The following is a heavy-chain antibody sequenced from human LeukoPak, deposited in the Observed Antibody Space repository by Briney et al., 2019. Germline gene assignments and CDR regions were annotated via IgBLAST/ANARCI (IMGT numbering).Heavy chain of an antibody. Sequence: PSETLSLTCTVSGGSINSHYWSWIRQPPGKGLEWLGYIDHSGSANYNPSLKSRLTISIDTSKNQFSLKVSFVTAADTAVYYCARADGDYFDFWGQGTLVTVSS. D-gene: IGHD4-17*01. J-gene: IGHJ4*02. CDR2: IDHSGSA. V-gene: IGHV4-59*11. CDR1: GGSINSHY. CDR3: ARADGDYFDF.